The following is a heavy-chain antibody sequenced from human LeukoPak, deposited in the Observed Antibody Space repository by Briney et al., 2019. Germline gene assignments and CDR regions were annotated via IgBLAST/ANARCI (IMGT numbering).Heavy chain of an antibody. Sequence: GGSLRLSCAASGFTFDTYNFNWVRQAPGKGLEWVATIRSYSSYIHYADSVKGRFIISRDDAKKSMYLQMNSLRVEDTAVYFCARYSEVYYYVDAWGTGTTVTVSS. D-gene: IGHD2-21*01. V-gene: IGHV3-21*01. CDR2: IRSYSSYI. CDR3: ARYSEVYYYVDA. CDR1: GFTFDTYN. J-gene: IGHJ6*03.